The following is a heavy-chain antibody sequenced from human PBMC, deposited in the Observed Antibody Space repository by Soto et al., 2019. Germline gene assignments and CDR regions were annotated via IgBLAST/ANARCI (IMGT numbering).Heavy chain of an antibody. J-gene: IGHJ6*02. Sequence: QVQLQESGPGLVKPSQTLSLTCTVSGGSISSGDYYWSWIRQPPGKGLEWIGYIYYSRSTYYNPSLKSRVTISVDTSKNQFSLKLSSVTAADTAVYYCARERGPTVTTYYYGMDVWGQGTTVTVSS. D-gene: IGHD4-17*01. CDR2: IYYSRST. V-gene: IGHV4-30-4*01. CDR3: ARERGPTVTTYYYGMDV. CDR1: GGSISSGDYY.